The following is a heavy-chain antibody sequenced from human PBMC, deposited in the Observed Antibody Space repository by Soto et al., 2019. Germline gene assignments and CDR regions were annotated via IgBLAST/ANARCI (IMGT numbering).Heavy chain of an antibody. D-gene: IGHD2-15*01. CDR2: IYHSGST. CDR3: ARDRGGRD. CDR1: GGSISSSNW. Sequence: TLSLTCAVSGGSISSSNWWSWVRQPPGKGLEWIGEIYHSGSTNYNPSLKCRVTVSVDKSKNQFSLKLSSVTAADTAVYYCARDRGGRDWGQGTLVTVSS. V-gene: IGHV4-4*02. J-gene: IGHJ4*02.